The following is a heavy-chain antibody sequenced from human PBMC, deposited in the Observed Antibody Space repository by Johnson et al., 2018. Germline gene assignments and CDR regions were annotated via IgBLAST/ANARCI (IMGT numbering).Heavy chain of an antibody. J-gene: IGHJ6*02. CDR3: ARNQLRFLEGYNYYYYGMDV. D-gene: IGHD3-3*01. Sequence: QVQLQQWGAGLLKPSETLSLTCAVYGGSFSGYYWSWIRQPPGKGLEWIGEINHSGSTNYNPSLKSRVTISVDTSKNQFSLKRSSVTAAETAVYYCARNQLRFLEGYNYYYYGMDVWGQGTKVTVSS. V-gene: IGHV4-34*01. CDR2: INHSGST. CDR1: GGSFSGYY.